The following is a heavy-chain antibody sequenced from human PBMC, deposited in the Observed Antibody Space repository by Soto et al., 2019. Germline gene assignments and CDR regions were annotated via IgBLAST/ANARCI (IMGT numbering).Heavy chain of an antibody. J-gene: IGHJ4*02. D-gene: IGHD6-19*01. CDR1: GFSFSRYV. V-gene: IGHV3-23*01. CDR3: AKGKISSGWLLDS. Sequence: EVQLLESGGGLVQPGGSLRLLCTASGFSFSRYVMSWVRQAPGKGLEWVSGISGSGASPYHADSVKGRFTISRDNYKNTVYLEMDRLRVEDTAIYYCAKGKISSGWLLDSWGQGTLVTVSS. CDR2: ISGSGASP.